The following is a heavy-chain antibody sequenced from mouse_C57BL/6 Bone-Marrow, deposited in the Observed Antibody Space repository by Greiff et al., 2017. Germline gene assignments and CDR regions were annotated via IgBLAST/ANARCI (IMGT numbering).Heavy chain of an antibody. Sequence: QVQLKQSGAELVRPGASVTLSCKASGYTFTDYEMHWVKQTPVHGLEWIGAIDPETGGTAYNQKFKGKAKLTADKSSSTAYMELLSLTSEDSAVYYCTRSYYFAWFAYWGQGTLVTVSA. J-gene: IGHJ3*01. CDR3: TRSYYFAWFAY. D-gene: IGHD1-1*01. CDR2: IDPETGGT. V-gene: IGHV1-15*01. CDR1: GYTFTDYE.